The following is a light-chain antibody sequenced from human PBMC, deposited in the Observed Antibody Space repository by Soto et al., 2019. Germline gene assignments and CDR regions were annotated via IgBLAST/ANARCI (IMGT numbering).Light chain of an antibody. CDR1: SSDVGGYNY. V-gene: IGLV2-14*01. J-gene: IGLJ1*01. CDR2: DVS. Sequence: QCALTQPASVSGSPGQSITISCTGTSSDVGGYNYASWYQQHPGKAPKLMIYDVSNRPSGVSNRFSGSKSGNTASLTISGLQAEDEADYYCSSYTSSSTLVFGTGTKVTVL. CDR3: SSYTSSSTLV.